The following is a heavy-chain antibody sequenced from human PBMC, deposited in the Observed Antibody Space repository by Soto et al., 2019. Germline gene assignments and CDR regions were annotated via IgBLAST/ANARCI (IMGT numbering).Heavy chain of an antibody. CDR1: GFTFDDYA. CDR2: ISWNGGSI. D-gene: IGHD3-3*01. CDR3: ARGLSMRTPSIFGVTNLCDDYYYYRMDV. V-gene: IGHV3-9*01. Sequence: PGGSLRLSCAASGFTFDDYAMHWVRQAPGKGLEWVSGISWNGGSIAYADSVKGRFTISRDNAKNSLYLQMNSLRDEDTAVYYCARGLSMRTPSIFGVTNLCDDYYYYRMDVWGQGTTVTVSS. J-gene: IGHJ6*02.